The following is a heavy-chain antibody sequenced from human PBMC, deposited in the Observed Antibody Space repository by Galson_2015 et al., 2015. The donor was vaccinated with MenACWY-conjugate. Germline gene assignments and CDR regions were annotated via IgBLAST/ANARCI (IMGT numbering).Heavy chain of an antibody. V-gene: IGHV1-3*01. CDR1: GYTFTNYA. Sequence: SVKVSCKASGYTFTNYAMHWVRQAPGQRLEWMGWINAGNGNTKYSQKFQGRVTITSDTSASTAYMELSSLRSEDTAVYYCAREIVVAPAASWGDYYYGMDVWAKGPRSPSP. J-gene: IGHJ6*02. CDR2: INAGNGNT. CDR3: AREIVVAPAASWGDYYYGMDV. D-gene: IGHD2-2*01.